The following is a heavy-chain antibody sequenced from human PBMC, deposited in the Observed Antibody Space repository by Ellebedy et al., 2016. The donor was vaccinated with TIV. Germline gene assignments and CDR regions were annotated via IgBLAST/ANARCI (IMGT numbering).Heavy chain of an antibody. D-gene: IGHD5-18*01. CDR3: ARRASYGDYAVQVNPWFDP. V-gene: IGHV3-7*01. J-gene: IGHJ5*02. CDR1: GFNFRSYW. CDR2: IRQEGDEI. Sequence: GESQKISCAASGFNFRSYWMTWVRQAPGKGLEWVAKIRQEGDEIYYVESVKGRFTLSRDNAKNSLFLQMNSLRVDDTAVYYCARRASYGDYAVQVNPWFDPWGQGTLVTVSS.